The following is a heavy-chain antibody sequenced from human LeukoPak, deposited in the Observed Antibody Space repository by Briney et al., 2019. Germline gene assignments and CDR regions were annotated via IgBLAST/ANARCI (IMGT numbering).Heavy chain of an antibody. Sequence: AGGSLRLSCAASGFTFSSYGMHWVRQAPGKGLEWVAVIWYDGSNKYYADSVKGRFTISRDNSKNTLYLQMNSLRAEDTAVYYCAKDGSSSWYSHDAFDIWGQGTMVTVSS. CDR1: GFTFSSYG. D-gene: IGHD6-13*01. J-gene: IGHJ3*02. CDR3: AKDGSSSWYSHDAFDI. CDR2: IWYDGSNK. V-gene: IGHV3-30*02.